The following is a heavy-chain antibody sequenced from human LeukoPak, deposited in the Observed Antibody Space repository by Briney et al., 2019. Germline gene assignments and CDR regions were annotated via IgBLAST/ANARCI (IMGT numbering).Heavy chain of an antibody. CDR1: GFTFNRYW. V-gene: IGHV3-74*03. CDR3: VSLDGVYYYHMDV. Sequence: GGSLRLSCAASGFTFNRYWMHWVRQAPGKGLVWVSRISPDGNSATYADSVKGRFTVSRDNAKNTLYLQMNSLRAEDSAVYYCVSLDGVYYYHMDVWGQGTTVIVSS. J-gene: IGHJ6*02. D-gene: IGHD3/OR15-3a*01. CDR2: ISPDGNSA.